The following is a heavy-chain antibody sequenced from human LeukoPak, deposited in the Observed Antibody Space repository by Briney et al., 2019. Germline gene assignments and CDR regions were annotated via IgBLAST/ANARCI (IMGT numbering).Heavy chain of an antibody. CDR2: ISSSSSYV. Sequence: PGGSLRLSCAASGFTFSSCSMNWVRQAPGKGLEWVSSISSSSSYVYYADSVKGRFTISRDNAKNSLYLQMNSLRAEDTAVYYCARDSVATVGAIDYWGQGTLVTVSS. V-gene: IGHV3-21*01. CDR1: GFTFSSCS. J-gene: IGHJ4*02. CDR3: ARDSVATVGAIDY. D-gene: IGHD1-26*01.